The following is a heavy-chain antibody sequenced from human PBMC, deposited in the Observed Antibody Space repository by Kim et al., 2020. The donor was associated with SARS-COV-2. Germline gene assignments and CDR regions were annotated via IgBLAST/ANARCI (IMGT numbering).Heavy chain of an antibody. CDR3: ASSPDYSNYFDY. V-gene: IGHV4-39*01. D-gene: IGHD4-4*01. J-gene: IGHJ4*02. Sequence: YNPSLKSRVTISVDTSKNQFSLKLSSVTAADTAVYYCASSPDYSNYFDYWGQGTLVTVSS.